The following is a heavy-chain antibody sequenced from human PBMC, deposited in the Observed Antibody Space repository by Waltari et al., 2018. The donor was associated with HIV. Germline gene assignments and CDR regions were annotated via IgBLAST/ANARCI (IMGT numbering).Heavy chain of an antibody. J-gene: IGHJ4*02. Sequence: QVHLVESGGGVVQPGRSLRPSCAAHGFTFRRYAMHWVRQAPGKGLEWVAVISYHGDDKYYADSVKGRFTISRDNSKNTLYLQMNSLRAEDTAVYYCAKGASGWSPGYWGQGTLVTVSS. D-gene: IGHD6-19*01. V-gene: IGHV3-30*18. CDR1: GFTFRRYA. CDR3: AKGASGWSPGY. CDR2: ISYHGDDK.